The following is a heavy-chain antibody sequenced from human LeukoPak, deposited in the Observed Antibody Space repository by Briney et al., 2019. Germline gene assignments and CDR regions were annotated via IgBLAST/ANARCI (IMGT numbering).Heavy chain of an antibody. D-gene: IGHD6-19*01. V-gene: IGHV3-23*01. J-gene: IGHJ5*02. CDR2: ISGSGGST. Sequence: GGSLRLSCAASGFTFSRYEMSWVRQAPGKGMEWVSGISGSGGSTYYADSVKGRFTISRDNSTNTLYLQINSLAAEDTSLYPCAKGASSGWLLFWFDRWGQGTLVTVSS. CDR1: GFTFSRYE. CDR3: AKGASSGWLLFWFDR.